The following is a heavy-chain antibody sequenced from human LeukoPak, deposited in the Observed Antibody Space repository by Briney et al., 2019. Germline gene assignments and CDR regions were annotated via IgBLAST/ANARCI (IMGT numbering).Heavy chain of an antibody. CDR3: ARYGGSGSYYNGLDS. CDR2: IYYSGST. Sequence: PSETLSLTCTVSGGSISNYYWSWIRQPPGKELEWIGYIYYSGSTNYNPSLKSRITISVDTSKNQFSLKLSSVTAADTAVYYCARYGGSGSYYNGLDSWGQGTLVTVSP. D-gene: IGHD3-10*01. J-gene: IGHJ4*02. CDR1: GGSISNYY. V-gene: IGHV4-59*01.